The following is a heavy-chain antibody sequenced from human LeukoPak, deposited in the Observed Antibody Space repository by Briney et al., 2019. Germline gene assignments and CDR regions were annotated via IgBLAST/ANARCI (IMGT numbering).Heavy chain of an antibody. D-gene: IGHD6-19*01. J-gene: IGHJ3*02. V-gene: IGHV1-69*05. Sequence: GGSVKVSCKASGGTFSSYAISWVRQAPGQGPEWMGGIIPIFGTANYAQKFQGRVTITTDESTSTAYMELSSLRSEDTAVYYCARAVAGSGGAFDIWGQGTMVTVSS. CDR2: IIPIFGTA. CDR1: GGTFSSYA. CDR3: ARAVAGSGGAFDI.